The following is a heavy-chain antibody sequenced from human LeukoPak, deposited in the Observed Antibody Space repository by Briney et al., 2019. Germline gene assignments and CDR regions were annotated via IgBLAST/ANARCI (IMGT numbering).Heavy chain of an antibody. CDR1: GGSISSYY. V-gene: IGHV4-59*01. Sequence: SVTLSLTCTVSGGSISSYYWSWIRQPPGKGLEWIGYIYYSGSTNYNPSLKSRVTISVDTSKNQFSLKLSSVTAADTAVYYCARGGATVVTPSLTSFGFDYWGQGTLVTVSS. CDR2: IYYSGST. CDR3: ARGGATVVTPSLTSFGFDY. D-gene: IGHD4-23*01. J-gene: IGHJ4*02.